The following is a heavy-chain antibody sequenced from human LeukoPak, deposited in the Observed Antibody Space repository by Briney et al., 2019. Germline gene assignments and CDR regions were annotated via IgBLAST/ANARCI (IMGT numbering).Heavy chain of an antibody. J-gene: IGHJ4*02. V-gene: IGHV1-18*01. D-gene: IGHD2-2*01. Sequence: GASVKVSCKASGYPFTRYGISWVRQAPGQGLEWMGWINPDNGNTKYAQKFQGRVTMTTDTSTSTAHMELRCLRSDDTAVYYCATYYCSTTSCYPYFFDYWGQGTLVTVSS. CDR2: INPDNGNT. CDR1: GYPFTRYG. CDR3: ATYYCSTTSCYPYFFDY.